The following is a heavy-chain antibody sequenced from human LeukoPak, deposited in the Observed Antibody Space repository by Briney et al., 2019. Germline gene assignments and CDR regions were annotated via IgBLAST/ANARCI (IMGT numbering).Heavy chain of an antibody. CDR1: GFIFSAYY. CDR2: ISGSGNDI. CDR3: GTHAGRTGSDD. Sequence: GGSLRLSCAPSGFIFSAYYMSWIRQAPGKGLEWVSYISGSGNDISYADSVKGRFTISRDNARGSLYLQMNSLRAADTAVYYCGTHAGRTGSDDWGRGTLVTVSS. J-gene: IGHJ4*02. D-gene: IGHD3/OR15-3a*01. V-gene: IGHV3-11*01.